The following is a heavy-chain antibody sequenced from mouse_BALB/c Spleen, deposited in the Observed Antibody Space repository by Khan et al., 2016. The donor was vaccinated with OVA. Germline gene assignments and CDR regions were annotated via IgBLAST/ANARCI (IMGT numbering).Heavy chain of an antibody. CDR2: INPSNGDT. CDR3: ARSRYGNPFAY. Sequence: QVQLQQPGAELVKPGASVKISCKASGYTFTSFYMYWVKQRPGQGLEWIGGINPSNGDTHFYEKFKSKATLTVDKSSTTAYMQFSSLTSEDSAVYYCARSRYGNPFAYWGQGTLVTVSA. D-gene: IGHD2-1*01. J-gene: IGHJ3*01. V-gene: IGHV1S81*02. CDR1: GYTFTSFY.